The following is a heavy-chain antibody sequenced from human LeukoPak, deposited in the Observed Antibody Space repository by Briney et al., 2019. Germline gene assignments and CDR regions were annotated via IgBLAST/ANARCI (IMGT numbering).Heavy chain of an antibody. CDR1: GDSISSGGYS. Sequence: PSETLSLTCVVSGDSISSGGYSWSWIRQPPGKGLEWIGYIFHTGSTFYNPSLKSRVTISVDNSKNHFSLRLSSVTAADTAVYYCARELWFANAPGSWLDPWGQGTLVIVSS. D-gene: IGHD3-10*01. CDR2: IFHTGST. J-gene: IGHJ5*02. V-gene: IGHV4-30-2*01. CDR3: ARELWFANAPGSWLDP.